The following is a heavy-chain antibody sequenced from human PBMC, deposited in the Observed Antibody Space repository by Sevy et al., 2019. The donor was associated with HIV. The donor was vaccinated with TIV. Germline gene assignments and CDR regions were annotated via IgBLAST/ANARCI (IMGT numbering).Heavy chain of an antibody. CDR3: TAAFTIPMILARGPSY. V-gene: IGHV3-15*07. D-gene: IGHD3-22*01. Sequence: GGSLRLSCAASGFIFSNAWMNWVRQTPGKGLEWVGRIKSIPDGGTTDFAAPVKGRFSISRDDSKNTLYLQMNSLRTEDTAMYYCTAAFTIPMILARGPSYWGQGTLVTVSS. J-gene: IGHJ4*02. CDR1: GFIFSNAW. CDR2: IKSIPDGGTT.